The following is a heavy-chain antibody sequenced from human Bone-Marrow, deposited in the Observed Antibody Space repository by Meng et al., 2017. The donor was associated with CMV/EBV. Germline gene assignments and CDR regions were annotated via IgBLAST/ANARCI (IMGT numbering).Heavy chain of an antibody. CDR2: TSAYNGNT. Sequence: ASVKVSCKASGYTFTSYGISGVRQAPGQGREGMGWTSAYNGNTNYAQKLQGRVTMTTDTSTRTAYMELSSLRSEDTAVYYCASSSSGTIRWLFDYWGQGTRVTGSS. J-gene: IGHJ4*02. D-gene: IGHD6-25*01. V-gene: IGHV1-18*01. CDR3: ASSSSGTIRWLFDY. CDR1: GYTFTSYG.